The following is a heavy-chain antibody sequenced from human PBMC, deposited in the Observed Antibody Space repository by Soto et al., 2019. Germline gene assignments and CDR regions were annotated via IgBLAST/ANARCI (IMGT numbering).Heavy chain of an antibody. D-gene: IGHD1-1*01. CDR2: INSKSDGGAR. V-gene: IGHV3-15*01. J-gene: IGHJ4*02. CDR1: GFMFSSAW. Sequence: EVQVVESGGDLVKPGGSLTLSCVTSGFMFSSAWMSWVREAPGKGLEWVGRINSKSDGGARDYAAPVKGRFGIPRDDSKNTVYLQMNSLRAEDTAVYYCVEGWNDFWGQGTLVTVSS. CDR3: VEGWNDF.